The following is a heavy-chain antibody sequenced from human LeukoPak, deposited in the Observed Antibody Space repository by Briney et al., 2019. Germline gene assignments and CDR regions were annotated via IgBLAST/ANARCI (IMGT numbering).Heavy chain of an antibody. J-gene: IGHJ4*02. CDR2: IYPGDSDT. Sequence: GESLKISCKGSGYSFTSYWIGWVRQMPGKGLEWLGIIYPGDSDTRYSPSFQGQVTISADKSISTAYLQWSSLKASDTAMYYCARRGSYYDSSGYYLDYWGQGTLVTVSS. V-gene: IGHV5-51*01. CDR3: ARRGSYYDSSGYYLDY. D-gene: IGHD3-22*01. CDR1: GYSFTSYW.